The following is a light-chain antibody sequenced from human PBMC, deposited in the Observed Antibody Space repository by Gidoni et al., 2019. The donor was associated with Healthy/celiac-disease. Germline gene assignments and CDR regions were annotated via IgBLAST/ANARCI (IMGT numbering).Light chain of an antibody. V-gene: IGKV3-15*01. CDR3: QQYNNWPRT. CDR1: QSVSSN. J-gene: IGKJ1*01. Sequence: EIVMTQSPATLSVSPGERATLSCRASQSVSSNLAWYQQKPGQAPRLLIYGASSGSGTEFTLTISSLQSEDFAVYYCQQYNNWPRTCGQGTKVEIK. CDR2: GAS.